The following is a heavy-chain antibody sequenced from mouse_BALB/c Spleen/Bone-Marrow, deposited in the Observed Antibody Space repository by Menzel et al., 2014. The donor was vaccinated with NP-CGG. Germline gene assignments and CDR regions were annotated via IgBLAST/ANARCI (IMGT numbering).Heavy chain of an antibody. J-gene: IGHJ1*01. CDR1: GYTFTSYV. CDR3: ARNYGSSYWYFDV. D-gene: IGHD1-1*01. Sequence: EVKLVESGPELVKPGASVKMSCKASGYTFTSYVMHWVKQKPGQGLEWIGYFNPYNDGTKYSEKFKGKATLTSDKSSSTAYMELSSLSSEDSAVYYCARNYGSSYWYFDVWGAGTTVTVSS. V-gene: IGHV1-14*01. CDR2: FNPYNDGT.